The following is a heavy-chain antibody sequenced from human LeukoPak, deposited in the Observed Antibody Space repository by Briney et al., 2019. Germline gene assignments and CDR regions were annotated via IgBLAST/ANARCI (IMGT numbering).Heavy chain of an antibody. CDR1: GGSISSGGYE. J-gene: IGHJ4*02. CDR3: ARLDYGGLYNY. D-gene: IGHD4-23*01. V-gene: IGHV4-31*03. CDR2: IYYSGST. Sequence: SETLSFTGTVSGGSISSGGYEWSWIRQHPGKGLEWIGYIYYSGSTYYNPSLKSRVTISVDTSKNQFSLKLSSVTAADTAVYYCARLDYGGLYNYWGQGTLVTVSS.